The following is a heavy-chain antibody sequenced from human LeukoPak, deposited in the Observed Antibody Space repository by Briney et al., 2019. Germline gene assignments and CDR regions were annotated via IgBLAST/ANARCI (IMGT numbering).Heavy chain of an antibody. D-gene: IGHD3-16*02. Sequence: SETLSLTCAVYGGSFSGYYWSWIRQPPGKGLEWIGEINHSGSTNYNPSLKSRVTISVDTSKNQFSLKLSSVTAADTAVYYCAKGPRRDYVWGSYRPYYFDYWGQGTLVTVSS. CDR2: INHSGST. CDR3: AKGPRRDYVWGSYRPYYFDY. CDR1: GGSFSGYY. J-gene: IGHJ4*02. V-gene: IGHV4-34*01.